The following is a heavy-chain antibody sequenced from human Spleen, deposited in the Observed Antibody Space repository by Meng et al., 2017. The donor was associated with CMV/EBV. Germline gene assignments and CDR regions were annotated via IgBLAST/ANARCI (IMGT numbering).Heavy chain of an antibody. V-gene: IGHV3-9*03. D-gene: IGHD3-3*01. Sequence: SLKISCAASGFTFDDYAMHWVRQAPGKGLEWVSGISWNSGSIGYADSVKGRFTISRDNAKNSLYLQMNSLRAEDMALYYCAKEFEYYDFWSGYYRGGGDYWGQGTLVTVSS. CDR2: ISWNSGSI. CDR1: GFTFDDYA. CDR3: AKEFEYYDFWSGYYRGGGDY. J-gene: IGHJ4*02.